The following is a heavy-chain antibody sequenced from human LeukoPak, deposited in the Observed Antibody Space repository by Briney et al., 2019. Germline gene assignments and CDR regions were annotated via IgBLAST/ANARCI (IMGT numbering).Heavy chain of an antibody. CDR3: AREGYYDSSGYSDY. J-gene: IGHJ4*02. CDR2: ISSSGSTI. V-gene: IGHV3-48*03. CDR1: GFTFSSYE. Sequence: PGGSLRLSCAASGFTFSSYEMNWVRQAPGKGLEWVSYISSSGSTIYYADSVKGRFTISRDNAKNSLYLQMNSLRAEDTAVYYCAREGYYDSSGYSDYWGQGTLVTVSS. D-gene: IGHD3-22*01.